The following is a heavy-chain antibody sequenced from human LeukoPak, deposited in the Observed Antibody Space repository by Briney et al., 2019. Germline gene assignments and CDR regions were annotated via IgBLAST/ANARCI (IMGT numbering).Heavy chain of an antibody. Sequence: GGSLRLSCAASGFTFNSYSMNWVRQAPGKGLEWVSSISSSSSYIYYADSVKGRFTISRDNAKNSLYLQMNSLRAEDTAVYYCARGVQGTGPAFDIWGQGTMVTVSS. CDR2: ISSSSSYI. CDR1: GFTFNSYS. CDR3: ARGVQGTGPAFDI. D-gene: IGHD1-1*01. V-gene: IGHV3-21*01. J-gene: IGHJ3*02.